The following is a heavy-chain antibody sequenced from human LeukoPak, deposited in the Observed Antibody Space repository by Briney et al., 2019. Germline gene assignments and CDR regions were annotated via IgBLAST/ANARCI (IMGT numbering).Heavy chain of an antibody. Sequence: GGSLRLSCAASGFTVSSNYMSWVRQAPGKGLEWVSVIYGGGSTYYADSVKGRFTISRDNSKNTLYLQMNSLRAEDTAVYYCARGSNVQQRLDSFDFWGQGTLVTVSS. CDR3: ARGSNVQQRLDSFDF. CDR2: IYGGGST. V-gene: IGHV3-66*01. CDR1: GFTVSSNY. D-gene: IGHD6-25*01. J-gene: IGHJ4*02.